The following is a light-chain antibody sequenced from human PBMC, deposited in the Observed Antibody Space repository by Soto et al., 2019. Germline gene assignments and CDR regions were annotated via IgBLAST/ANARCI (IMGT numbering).Light chain of an antibody. V-gene: IGKV3-20*01. J-gene: IGKJ1*01. Sequence: FTLSPRPLSPSSADRPTSLSPTRQSISSGYLAWYQQKTRQAPRLLLYGAATRATGILDTCSGSGADADVSLTIIRRQQQDDAAYYCRRHGTSFPWTFGQGTKVDI. CDR3: RRHGTSFPWT. CDR2: GAA. CDR1: QSISSGY.